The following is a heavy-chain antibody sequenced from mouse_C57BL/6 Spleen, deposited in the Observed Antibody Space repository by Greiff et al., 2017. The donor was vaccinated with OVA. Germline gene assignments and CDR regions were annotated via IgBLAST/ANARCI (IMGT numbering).Heavy chain of an antibody. CDR3: AISYYYGSSLYFDY. Sequence: VQLQQSGAELVKPGASVKISCKASGYAFSSYWMNWVKQRPGKGLEWIGQIYPGDGDTNYNGKFKGKATLTADKSSSTAYMQLSSLTSEDSAVYFCAISYYYGSSLYFDYRGQSTTLTVSS. D-gene: IGHD1-1*01. J-gene: IGHJ2*01. CDR1: GYAFSSYW. CDR2: IYPGDGDT. V-gene: IGHV1-80*01.